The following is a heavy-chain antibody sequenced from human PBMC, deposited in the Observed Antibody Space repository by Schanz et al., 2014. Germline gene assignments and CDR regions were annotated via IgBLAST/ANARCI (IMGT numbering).Heavy chain of an antibody. Sequence: EVQLVESGGGLVQPGGSLRLSCAASGFSFSSYSMNWVRQAPGKGLEWLSYISGTTTYTNYADSVKGRFTISRDNAKNSLYLQMNSLRAEDTAVYYCAREQIMAAAGLVDYWGHGTLXTVSS. V-gene: IGHV3-21*05. D-gene: IGHD6-13*01. CDR2: ISGTTTYT. CDR1: GFSFSSYS. CDR3: AREQIMAAAGLVDY. J-gene: IGHJ4*01.